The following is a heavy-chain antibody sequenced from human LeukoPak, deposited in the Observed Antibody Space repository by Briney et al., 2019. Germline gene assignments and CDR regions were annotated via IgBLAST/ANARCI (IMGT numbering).Heavy chain of an antibody. J-gene: IGHJ6*04. D-gene: IGHD3-10*01. Sequence: PGRSLRLSCAASGFTFTAYLIHWVRQAPGKGLEWVAVMSSDGNAMFYADSVKGRFTISRDNAKNSLYLQMNSLRAEDTAVYYCARDYYYGSGSDWGKGTTVTVSS. V-gene: IGHV3-30-3*01. CDR3: ARDYYYGSGSD. CDR1: GFTFTAYL. CDR2: MSSDGNAM.